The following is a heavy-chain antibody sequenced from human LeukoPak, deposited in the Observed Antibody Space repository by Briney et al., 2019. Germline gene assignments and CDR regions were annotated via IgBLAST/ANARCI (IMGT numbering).Heavy chain of an antibody. Sequence: PGGSLRLSCAASGFTFSSYEMNWVRQAPGKGLEWVSYISSSGSTIYYADSVKGRFTISRDNAKNSLYLQMNSLRAEDTALYYCVRDLHWGGFDVWGQGTMVTVSS. CDR1: GFTFSSYE. CDR2: ISSSGSTI. J-gene: IGHJ3*01. CDR3: VRDLHWGGFDV. D-gene: IGHD7-27*01. V-gene: IGHV3-48*03.